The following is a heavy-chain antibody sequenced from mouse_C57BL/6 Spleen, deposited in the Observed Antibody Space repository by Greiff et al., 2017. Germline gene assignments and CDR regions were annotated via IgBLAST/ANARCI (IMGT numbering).Heavy chain of an antibody. J-gene: IGHJ4*01. CDR3: ARPGLRRDGYAMDD. CDR2: ISSGSSTL. CDR1: GFTFSDSG. Sequence: EVKLMESGGGLVKPGGSLKLSCAASGFTFSDSGMHWVRQAPEKGLEWVAYISSGSSTLYSADTVKGRLTISSDNAKNTLLLQMTSLRSESTAMYDCARPGLRRDGYAMDDWGQGTSVTVSS. V-gene: IGHV5-17*01. D-gene: IGHD2-4*01.